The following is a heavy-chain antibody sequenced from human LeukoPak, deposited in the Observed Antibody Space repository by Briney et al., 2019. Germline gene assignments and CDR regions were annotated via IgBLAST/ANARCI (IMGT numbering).Heavy chain of an antibody. D-gene: IGHD3-3*02. CDR2: ISHSGST. CDR3: ARLRRSRLAEFDY. J-gene: IGHJ4*02. V-gene: IGHV4-38-2*02. CDR1: GYSISSGYY. Sequence: SETLSLTCTVSGYSISSGYYWGWIRQPPGKGLKWIGSISHSGSTYYNPSLKSRVTISADTSKNQFSLKLSSLTAADTAVYYCARLRRSRLAEFDYWGQGTLVTVSS.